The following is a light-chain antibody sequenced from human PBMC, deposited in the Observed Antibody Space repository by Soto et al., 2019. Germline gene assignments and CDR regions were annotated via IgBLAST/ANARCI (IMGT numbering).Light chain of an antibody. CDR2: DVS. V-gene: IGLV2-11*01. CDR1: SSDVGRYNY. J-gene: IGLJ1*01. Sequence: QSALTQPRSVSGSPGQSVTISCTGTSSDVGRYNYVSWYQQHPGKAPKPMIYDVSKRPSGVPDRFSGSKSGNTASLTISGLQAEHEADYYCCSYAGSYAVVFGTGTKLTVL. CDR3: CSYAGSYAVV.